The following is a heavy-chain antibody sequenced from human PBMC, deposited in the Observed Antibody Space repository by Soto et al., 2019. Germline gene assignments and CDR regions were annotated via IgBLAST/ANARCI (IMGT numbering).Heavy chain of an antibody. Sequence: PGESLKISCKGSGYSFTSYWIGWVRQMPGKGLEWMGIIYPGDSDTRYSPSFQDQVTISADKSISTAYLQWSSLKASDTAMYYCARQGPTVTTRRSGMDVWGQGTTVTVSS. CDR3: ARQGPTVTTRRSGMDV. D-gene: IGHD4-4*01. V-gene: IGHV5-51*01. CDR2: IYPGDSDT. CDR1: GYSFTSYW. J-gene: IGHJ6*02.